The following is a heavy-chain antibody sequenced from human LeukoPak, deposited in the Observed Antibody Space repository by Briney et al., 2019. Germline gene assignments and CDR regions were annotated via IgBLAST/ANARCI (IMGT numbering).Heavy chain of an antibody. V-gene: IGHV3-7*03. CDR2: MKQDGREK. CDR3: AKEFRGSGGWTPFGH. Sequence: PGGSLRLSCVGPGFTFSSYWMSWVRQVPGKGLEWVANMKQDGREKNYVDSVKGRFTISRDNAKNSVYLQMNSLRVEDTAVYYCAKEFRGSGGWTPFGHWGQGTPVTASS. J-gene: IGHJ4*02. CDR1: GFTFSSYW. D-gene: IGHD6-19*01.